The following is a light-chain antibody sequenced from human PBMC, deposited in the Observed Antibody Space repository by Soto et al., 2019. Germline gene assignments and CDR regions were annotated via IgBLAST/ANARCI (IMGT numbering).Light chain of an antibody. Sequence: QSVLTQPASVSGSPGQSITISCTGTSSDVGSYNYVSWYQLHPGKAPKLMIYEVSNRPSGVSNRFSGSKSGNTASLTISGLQAEDEDDYYCSSYTSSSTPYVFGTGTKVTVL. CDR3: SSYTSSSTPYV. CDR2: EVS. V-gene: IGLV2-14*01. J-gene: IGLJ1*01. CDR1: SSDVGSYNY.